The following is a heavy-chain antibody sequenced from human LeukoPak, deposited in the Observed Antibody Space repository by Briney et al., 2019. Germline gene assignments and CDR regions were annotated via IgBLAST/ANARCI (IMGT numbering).Heavy chain of an antibody. CDR2: XNHSGST. V-gene: IGHV4-34*01. CDR1: GGSFSGYY. D-gene: IGHD3-16*02. J-gene: IGHJ4*02. Sequence: SETLSLTCAVYGGSFSGYYWSWIRQPPGKGLEXXXXXNHSGSTNYNPSLKSRVTISVDTSKNQFSLKLSSVTAADTAVYYCARGRYYDYVWGSYRRYYFDYWGQGTLVTVSS. CDR3: ARGRYYDYVWGSYRRYYFDY.